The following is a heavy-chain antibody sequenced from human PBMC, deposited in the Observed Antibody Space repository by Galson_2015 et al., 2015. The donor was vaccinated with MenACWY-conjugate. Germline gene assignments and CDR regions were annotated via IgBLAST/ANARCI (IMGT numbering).Heavy chain of an antibody. CDR2: INAGNGDT. CDR3: AREDKSPGSGSYYVGWFDP. CDR1: GYTFSTYA. D-gene: IGHD1-26*01. V-gene: IGHV1-3*01. Sequence: SVKVSCKASGYTFSTYAMHWVRQAPGQRLEWMGWINAGNGDTKYSQKFQGRVSITRDISATTAYMELSSLRSDDTAVYYCAREDKSPGSGSYYVGWFDPWGQGTLVTVSS. J-gene: IGHJ5*02.